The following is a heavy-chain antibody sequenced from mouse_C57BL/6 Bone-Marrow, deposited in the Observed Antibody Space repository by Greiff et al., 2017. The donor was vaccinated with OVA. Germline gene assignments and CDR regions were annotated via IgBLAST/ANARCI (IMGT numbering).Heavy chain of an antibody. D-gene: IGHD1-1*01. V-gene: IGHV1-19*01. CDR1: GYTFTDYY. CDR2: INPYNGGT. Sequence: VQLQQSGPVLVKPGASVKMSCKASGYTFTDYYMNWVKQSHGKSLEWIGVINPYNGGTSYNQKFKGKATLTVDKSSSTAYMELNSLTSEDSAVYYCARGDYGSSDEYFDVWGTGTTVTVSS. CDR3: ARGDYGSSDEYFDV. J-gene: IGHJ1*03.